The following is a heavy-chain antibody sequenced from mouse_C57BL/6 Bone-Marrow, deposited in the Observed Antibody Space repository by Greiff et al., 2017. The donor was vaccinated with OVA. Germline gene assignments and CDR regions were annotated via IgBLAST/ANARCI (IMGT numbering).Heavy chain of an antibody. V-gene: IGHV1-55*01. J-gene: IGHJ2*01. Sequence: QVQLKESGAELVKPGASVKMSCKASGYTFTSYWITWVKQRPGQGLEWIGDIYPGSGSTNYNEKFKSKATLTVDTSSSTAYMQLSSLTSEDSAVYYCALYYSNFDYWGQGTTLTVSS. D-gene: IGHD2-5*01. CDR1: GYTFTSYW. CDR3: ALYYSNFDY. CDR2: IYPGSGST.